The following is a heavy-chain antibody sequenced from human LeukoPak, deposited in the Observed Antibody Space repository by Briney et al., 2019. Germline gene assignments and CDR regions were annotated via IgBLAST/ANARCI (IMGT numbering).Heavy chain of an antibody. D-gene: IGHD3-22*01. CDR3: ASDSSGYLYYMDV. V-gene: IGHV1-69*05. Sequence: SVKVSCKASGGTFSSYAISWVRQAPGQGLEWMGGIIPILGTANYAQKFQGRVTITTDESTSTAYMELSSLRSEDTAVYYCASDSSGYLYYMDVWGKGTTVTVSS. CDR2: IIPILGTA. J-gene: IGHJ6*03. CDR1: GGTFSSYA.